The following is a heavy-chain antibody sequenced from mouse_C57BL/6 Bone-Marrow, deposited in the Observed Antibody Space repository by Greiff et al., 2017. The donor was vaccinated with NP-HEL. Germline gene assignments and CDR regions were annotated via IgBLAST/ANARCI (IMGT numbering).Heavy chain of an antibody. CDR2: ISSGGSYT. Sequence: VQLQQSGGDLVKPGGSLKLSCAASGFTFSSYGMSWVRQTPDKRLEWVATISSGGSYTYYPDSVKGRFTISRDNAKNTLYLQMSSLKSEDTAMYYCARRTGWFAYWGQGTLVTVSA. CDR1: GFTFSSYG. J-gene: IGHJ3*01. CDR3: ARRTGWFAY. V-gene: IGHV5-6*01.